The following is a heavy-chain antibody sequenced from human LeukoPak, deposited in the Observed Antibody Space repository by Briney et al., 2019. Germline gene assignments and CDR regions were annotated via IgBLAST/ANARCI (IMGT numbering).Heavy chain of an antibody. D-gene: IGHD4-11*01. J-gene: IGHJ6*02. CDR1: GFTVSSSF. CDR3: SRDPAMTSGYGMDV. Sequence: GGSLRLSCAASGFTVSSSFMSWVRQAPGKGLEWVSVIYTGGSTYYADSVKGRFTISRDDSKNMVYLQMNSLRAEDTAVYFCSRDPAMTSGYGMDVWGQEPTVTVSS. V-gene: IGHV3-66*01. CDR2: IYTGGST.